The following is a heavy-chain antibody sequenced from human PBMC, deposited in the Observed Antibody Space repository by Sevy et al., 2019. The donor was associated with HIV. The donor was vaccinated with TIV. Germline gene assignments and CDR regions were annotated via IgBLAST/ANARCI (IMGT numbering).Heavy chain of an antibody. V-gene: IGHV3-48*02. CDR3: ATLFHYSSQFDC. CDR1: GFTFSSYS. J-gene: IGHJ4*02. CDR2: ISNISRTI. D-gene: IGHD4-4*01. Sequence: GGSLRLSCAASGFTFSSYSMNWVRQAPGNGLEWVSYISNISRTIYYADSVRGRFTISRDNAKNSLYLQMNSLGDEDTAVYYCATLFHYSSQFDCWGQGTLVTVSS.